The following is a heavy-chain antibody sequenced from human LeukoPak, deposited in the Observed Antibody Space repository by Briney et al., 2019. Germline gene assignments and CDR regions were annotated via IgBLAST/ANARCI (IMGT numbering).Heavy chain of an antibody. Sequence: PGRSPRLSCAASGFTFSSYAMHWVRQAPGKGLEWVAVISYDGSNKYYADSVKGRFTVSRDNSKNTLYLQMNSLRAEDTAVYYCAREGSSGGWNYYYCGMDVWGQGTTVTVSS. CDR1: GFTFSSYA. J-gene: IGHJ6*02. V-gene: IGHV3-30-3*01. CDR2: ISYDGSNK. D-gene: IGHD3-22*01. CDR3: AREGSSGGWNYYYCGMDV.